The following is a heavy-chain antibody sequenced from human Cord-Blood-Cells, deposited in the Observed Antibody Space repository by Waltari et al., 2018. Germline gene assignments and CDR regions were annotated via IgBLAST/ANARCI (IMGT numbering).Heavy chain of an antibody. CDR3: ARGFDVVVVAATLYYYYGMDV. Sequence: QVQLVQSGAEVKKPGASVKVSCKASGYTFTSYAMHWVRQAPGQRLEWMGWINAGNGNTKYSQKFQGRVTITRDTSASTAYMELSSLRSEDTAVYYCARGFDVVVVAATLYYYYGMDVWGQGPTVTVSS. V-gene: IGHV1-3*01. D-gene: IGHD2-15*01. J-gene: IGHJ6*02. CDR1: GYTFTSYA. CDR2: INAGNGNT.